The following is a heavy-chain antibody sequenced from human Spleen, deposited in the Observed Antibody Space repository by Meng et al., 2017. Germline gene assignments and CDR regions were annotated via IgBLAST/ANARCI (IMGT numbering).Heavy chain of an antibody. Sequence: SETLSLTCTVSGGSVSSGNYYWSWIRQPPGKGLEWIGSIYYSGSTYYNPSLKSRVTISVDPSKNQFSLKLSSVTAADTAVYYCARDLPLFGEPDPGYWGQGTLVTVSS. V-gene: IGHV4-39*07. CDR3: ARDLPLFGEPDPGY. CDR2: IYYSGST. D-gene: IGHD3-10*02. CDR1: GGSVSSGNYY. J-gene: IGHJ4*02.